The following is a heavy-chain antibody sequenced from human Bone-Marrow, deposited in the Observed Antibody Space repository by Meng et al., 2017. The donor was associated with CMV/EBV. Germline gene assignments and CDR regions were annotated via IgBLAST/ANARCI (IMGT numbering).Heavy chain of an antibody. D-gene: IGHD7-27*01. CDR3: ARLTGTMAWTFDY. J-gene: IGHJ4*02. V-gene: IGHV3-30*02. CDR2: IRYDGSNK. CDR1: GFTFSSYG. Sequence: GGSLRLSCAASGFTFSSYGMHWVRQAPGKGLEWVAFIRYDGSNKYYADSVKGRFTISRDNSKNTLYLQMNSLRAEDTAVYYCARLTGTMAWTFDYWGQGTLVTVYS.